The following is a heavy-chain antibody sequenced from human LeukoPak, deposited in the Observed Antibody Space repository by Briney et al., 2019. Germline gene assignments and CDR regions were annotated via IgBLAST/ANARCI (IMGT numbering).Heavy chain of an antibody. CDR1: GFTSDDYA. D-gene: IGHD5-12*01. CDR3: AANGGGDSGYGNFDY. CDR2: ISWNSDNI. Sequence: PGGSLRLSCAVSGFTSDDYAMHWVRQVPGKGLEWVSGISWNSDNIDYAGSVKGRFTISRDNAKNSLYLQMNSLRSEDTALYYCAANGGGDSGYGNFDYWGQGTLVTVFS. V-gene: IGHV3-9*02. J-gene: IGHJ4*02.